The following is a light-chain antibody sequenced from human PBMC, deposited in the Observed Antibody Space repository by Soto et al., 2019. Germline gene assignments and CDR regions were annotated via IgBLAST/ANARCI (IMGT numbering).Light chain of an antibody. CDR2: ENN. V-gene: IGLV1-51*01. CDR1: SSNIGNNF. Sequence: QSVLTQPPSVSAAPGQRVAISCSGTSSNIGNNFVSWYQLVPGTAPKLLIFENNRRPSGIPDRFSGSKSGTSATLGITGLQTGDEADYYCATWDSSLTAEVFGGGTKVTVL. CDR3: ATWDSSLTAEV. J-gene: IGLJ2*01.